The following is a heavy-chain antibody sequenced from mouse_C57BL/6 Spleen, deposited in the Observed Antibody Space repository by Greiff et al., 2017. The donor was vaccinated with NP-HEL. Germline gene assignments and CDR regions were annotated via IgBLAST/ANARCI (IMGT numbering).Heavy chain of an antibody. CDR2: ISDGGSYT. J-gene: IGHJ3*01. CDR1: GFTFSSYA. CDR3: AREDYSTWFAY. V-gene: IGHV5-4*01. D-gene: IGHD2-5*01. Sequence: EVQGVESGGGLVKPGGSLKLSCAASGFTFSSYAMSWVRQTPEKRLAWVATISDGGSYTYYPDNVKGRFTISRDNAKNNLYLQMSHLKSEDTAMYYCAREDYSTWFAYWGQGTLVTVSA.